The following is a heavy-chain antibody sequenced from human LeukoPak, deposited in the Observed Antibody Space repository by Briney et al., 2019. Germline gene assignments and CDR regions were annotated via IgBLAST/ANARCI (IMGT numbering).Heavy chain of an antibody. V-gene: IGHV3-23*01. CDR2: ISGSGGST. CDR1: GFTFSSYA. Sequence: GGSLRFSCAASGFTFSSYAMSWVRQAPGKGLEWVSAISGSGGSTYYADSVKGRFTISRDNSKNTLYLQMNSLRAEDTAVYYCAKVADPYGDYPIDYWGQGTLVTVSS. J-gene: IGHJ4*02. CDR3: AKVADPYGDYPIDY. D-gene: IGHD4-17*01.